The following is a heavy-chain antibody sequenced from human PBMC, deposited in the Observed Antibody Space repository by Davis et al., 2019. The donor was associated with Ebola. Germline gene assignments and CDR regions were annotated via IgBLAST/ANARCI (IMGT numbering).Heavy chain of an antibody. Sequence: PGRSLRLSCAASGFTFDDYAMHWVRQAPGKGLEWVSGISWNSGSIGYADSVKGRFTISRDNAKNSLYLQMNSLRAEDTALYYCAKDKPSGSGVSGFDYWGQGTLVTVSS. D-gene: IGHD3-10*01. V-gene: IGHV3-9*01. CDR2: ISWNSGSI. J-gene: IGHJ4*02. CDR3: AKDKPSGSGVSGFDY. CDR1: GFTFDDYA.